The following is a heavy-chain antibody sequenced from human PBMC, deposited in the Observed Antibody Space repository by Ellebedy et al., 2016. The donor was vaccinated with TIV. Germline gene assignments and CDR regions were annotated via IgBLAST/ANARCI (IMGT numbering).Heavy chain of an antibody. V-gene: IGHV1-2*02. Sequence: ASVKVSXKASGYTFIGYYMHWVRQAPGQGLEWMGWINPNSGGTNYAQKLQGRVTMTTDTSTSTAYMELRSLRSDDTAVYYCARAGYYDILTGYYWEKFFFDYWGQGTLVTVSS. J-gene: IGHJ4*02. CDR2: INPNSGGT. CDR3: ARAGYYDILTGYYWEKFFFDY. D-gene: IGHD3-9*01. CDR1: GYTFIGYY.